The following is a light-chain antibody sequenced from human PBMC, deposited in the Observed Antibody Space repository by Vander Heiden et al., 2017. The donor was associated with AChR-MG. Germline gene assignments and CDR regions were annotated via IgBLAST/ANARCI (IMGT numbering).Light chain of an antibody. Sequence: SYELTQPPPVSVSPGQTARITCSGDKLGDKYSCWYQQKPGQSPVLVIYQDAKRPSGIPERFSGSNSGNTATLTIIGTQAMDEADYYCQAWDSSTVVFGGGTKLTVL. CDR3: QAWDSSTVV. J-gene: IGLJ2*01. V-gene: IGLV3-1*01. CDR1: KLGDKY. CDR2: QDA.